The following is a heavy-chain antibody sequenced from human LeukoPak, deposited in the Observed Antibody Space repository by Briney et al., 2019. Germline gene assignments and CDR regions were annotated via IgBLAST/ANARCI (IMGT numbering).Heavy chain of an antibody. J-gene: IGHJ5*02. CDR3: ARSSSGQTRALWFDP. CDR1: GGSISSHY. V-gene: IGHV4-59*11. Sequence: SETLSLTCTVSGGSISSHYWSWIRQPPGKGLEWIGYIYYSGSTNYNPSLKSRVTISVDTSKNQFSLKLSSVTAADTAVYYCARSSSGQTRALWFDPWGQGTLVTVSS. D-gene: IGHD3-22*01. CDR2: IYYSGST.